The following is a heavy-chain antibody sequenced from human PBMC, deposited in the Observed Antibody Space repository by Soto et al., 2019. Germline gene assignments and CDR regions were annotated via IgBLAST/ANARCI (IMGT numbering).Heavy chain of an antibody. CDR3: ARVRRSGRSGMDV. V-gene: IGHV4-31*03. CDR2: IYYSGST. J-gene: IGHJ6*02. D-gene: IGHD3-10*01. CDR1: GGSISSGGYY. Sequence: SETLSLTCTVSGGSISSGGYYWGWIRQHPGKGLEWIGYIYYSGSTYYNPSLKSRVTISVDTSKNQFSLKLSSVTAADTAVYYCARVRRSGRSGMDVWGQGTTVTVSS.